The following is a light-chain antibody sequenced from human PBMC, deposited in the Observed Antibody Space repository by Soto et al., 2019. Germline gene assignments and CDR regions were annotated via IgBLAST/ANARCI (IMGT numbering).Light chain of an antibody. CDR1: SSDVGGYNY. V-gene: IGLV2-14*01. J-gene: IGLJ2*01. CDR3: SSYTISSTPVV. CDR2: EVS. Sequence: QSALTQPASVSVSPGQSITISCTGTSSDVGGYNYVSWYQQHPGKAPKLMIYEVSNRPSGVSNRFSGSNSGNTTALTISGYQAEDEADYYCSSYTISSTPVVFGGGTKVTVL.